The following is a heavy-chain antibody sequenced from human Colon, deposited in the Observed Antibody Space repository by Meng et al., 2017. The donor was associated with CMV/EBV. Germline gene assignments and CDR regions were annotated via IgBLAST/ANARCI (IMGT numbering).Heavy chain of an antibody. J-gene: IGHJ4*02. V-gene: IGHV3-11*04. Sequence: GESLKISCAASGFTFSDYYMSWIRQAPGKGLEWVSYISTSGNTIFYADSVKGRFTISRDNAKNSLYLQLDSLRAEDTAVYYCARGHDFDYWGQGTLVTVSS. CDR3: ARGHDFDY. CDR1: GFTFSDYY. CDR2: ISTSGNTI.